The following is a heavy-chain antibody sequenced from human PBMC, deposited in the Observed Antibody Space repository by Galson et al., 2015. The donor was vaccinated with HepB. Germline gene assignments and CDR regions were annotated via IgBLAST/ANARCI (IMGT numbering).Heavy chain of an antibody. CDR1: GFTFSSYS. V-gene: IGHV3-21*01. CDR3: ASRNAFDI. J-gene: IGHJ3*02. CDR2: VSSSSSYI. Sequence: SLRLSCAASGFTFSSYSMNWVRQAPGKGLEWVSSVSSSSSYIYYADSVKGRFTISRDNAKNSLYLQMNSLRAEDTAVYYCASRNAFDIWGQGTMVTVSS.